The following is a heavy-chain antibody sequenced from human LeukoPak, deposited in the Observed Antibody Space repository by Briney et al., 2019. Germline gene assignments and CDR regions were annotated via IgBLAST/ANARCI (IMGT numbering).Heavy chain of an antibody. CDR3: ARDLASGSFPYAFDI. V-gene: IGHV3-48*04. D-gene: IGHD1-26*01. Sequence: GGSLRLSCAASGFTFSSYSMNWVRQAPGKGLEWVSYISSSSSTIYYADSVEGRFTISRDNAKNSLYLQMNSLRAEDTAVYYCARDLASGSFPYAFDIWGQGTMVTVSS. CDR2: ISSSSSTI. CDR1: GFTFSSYS. J-gene: IGHJ3*02.